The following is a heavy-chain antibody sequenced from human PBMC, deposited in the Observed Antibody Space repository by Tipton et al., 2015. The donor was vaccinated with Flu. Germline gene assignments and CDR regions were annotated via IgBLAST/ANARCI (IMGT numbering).Heavy chain of an antibody. D-gene: IGHD5-24*01. CDR3: ARQGRNGYNLDY. J-gene: IGHJ4*02. CDR1: GYFFTSYW. V-gene: IGHV5-51*01. CDR2: VYPADSDA. Sequence: QLVQSGAEAKKPGESLKISCKGSGYFFTSYWIGWVRQMPGKGLEWMGIVYPADSDARYSPSFQGQVTISADRSTSTVYLQWSSLKASDTAVYHCARQGRNGYNLDYWGQGTQVTVS.